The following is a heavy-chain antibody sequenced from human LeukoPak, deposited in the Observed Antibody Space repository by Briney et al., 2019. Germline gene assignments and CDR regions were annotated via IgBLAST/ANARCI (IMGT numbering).Heavy chain of an antibody. V-gene: IGHV4-34*01. Sequence: SETLSLTCAVYGGSFSGYYWSWIRQPPGKGLEWIGEINHSGSTNYNPSLKSRVTISVDTSKNQFSLKLSSVTAADTAVYYCARGYGFAPYNWFDPWGQGTLVTVSS. CDR1: GGSFSGYY. D-gene: IGHD3-10*01. CDR3: ARGYGFAPYNWFDP. CDR2: INHSGST. J-gene: IGHJ5*02.